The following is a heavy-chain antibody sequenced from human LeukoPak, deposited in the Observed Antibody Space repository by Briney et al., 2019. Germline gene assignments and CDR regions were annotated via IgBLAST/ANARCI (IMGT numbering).Heavy chain of an antibody. J-gene: IGHJ5*02. Sequence: IPSETLSLTCTVSGGSISSYYWSWIRQPPGKGREWIGYIYYSGSTNYNPSLKSRVTISVDTSKNQFSLKLSSVTAADTAVYYCARILCSGGSCYSAGWFDPWGQGTLVTVSS. CDR2: IYYSGST. CDR1: GGSISSYY. V-gene: IGHV4-59*01. D-gene: IGHD2-15*01. CDR3: ARILCSGGSCYSAGWFDP.